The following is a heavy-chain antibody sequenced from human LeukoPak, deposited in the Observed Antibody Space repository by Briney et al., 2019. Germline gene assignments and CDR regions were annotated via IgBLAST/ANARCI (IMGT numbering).Heavy chain of an antibody. CDR2: IYYSGST. D-gene: IGHD3-16*01. J-gene: IGHJ4*02. CDR1: GGSISSYY. CDR3: AVCDFMITPPDY. Sequence: SETLSLTCTVSGGSISSYYWSWIRQPPGKGLEWIGSIYYSGSTYYNPSLKSRVTISVDTSKNQFSLKLSSVTAADTAVYYCAVCDFMITPPDYWGQGTLVTVSS. V-gene: IGHV4-59*04.